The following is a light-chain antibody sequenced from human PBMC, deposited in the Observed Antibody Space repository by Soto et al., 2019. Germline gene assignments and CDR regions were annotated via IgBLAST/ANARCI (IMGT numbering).Light chain of an antibody. Sequence: QSVLTQPPSVSAAPGQKVTISCSGSSSNIGNNYVSWYQQLPGTAPKLLIYENDKRPSGIPDRFSGSKSGTSATLGITGLQTGDEADYYCGTWDSSLSGGIFGGGTK. J-gene: IGLJ2*01. CDR2: END. V-gene: IGLV1-51*02. CDR3: GTWDSSLSGGI. CDR1: SSNIGNNY.